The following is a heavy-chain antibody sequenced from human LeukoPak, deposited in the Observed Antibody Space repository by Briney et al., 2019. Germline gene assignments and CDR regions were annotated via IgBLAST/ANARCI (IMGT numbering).Heavy chain of an antibody. V-gene: IGHV3-30*01. CDR2: ISYDGSNK. CDR3: ARDGGMYYYDSSGYFPDI. D-gene: IGHD3-22*01. Sequence: GGSLRLSCAASGFTFSSYAMHWVRQAPGKGLGWVAGISYDGSNKYYADSVKGRFTISRDNSKNTLYLQMNSLRAEDTAVYYCARDGGMYYYDSSGYFPDIWGQGTMVTVSS. J-gene: IGHJ3*02. CDR1: GFTFSSYA.